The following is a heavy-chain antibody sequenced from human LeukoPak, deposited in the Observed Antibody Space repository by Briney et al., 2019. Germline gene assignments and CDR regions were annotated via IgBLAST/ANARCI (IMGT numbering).Heavy chain of an antibody. CDR2: INPNSGGT. J-gene: IGHJ4*02. D-gene: IGHD3-10*01. Sequence: GASVKVSCKASGYTFTGYYMHWVRQVPGQGLEWMGWINPNSGGTNYAQKFQGRVTMTRDTSISTAYMELSRLRSDDTAVYYCARDYPRITMVRGSSEDYWGQGTLVTVSS. CDR3: ARDYPRITMVRGSSEDY. CDR1: GYTFTGYY. V-gene: IGHV1-2*02.